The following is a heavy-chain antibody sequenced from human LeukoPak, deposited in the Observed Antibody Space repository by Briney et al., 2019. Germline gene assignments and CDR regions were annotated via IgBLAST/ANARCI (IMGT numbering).Heavy chain of an antibody. CDR3: ARVTTHSSGRGVDY. D-gene: IGHD3-22*01. CDR1: GGSISSSSYY. J-gene: IGHJ4*02. V-gene: IGHV4-39*07. CDR2: VYYSGST. Sequence: SETLSLTCTASGGSISSSSYYWGWIRQPPGKGLEWIGSVYYSGSTYYNPSLKSRVTISVDTSKNQFSLKLSSVTAADTAVYYCARVTTHSSGRGVDYWGQGTLVTVSS.